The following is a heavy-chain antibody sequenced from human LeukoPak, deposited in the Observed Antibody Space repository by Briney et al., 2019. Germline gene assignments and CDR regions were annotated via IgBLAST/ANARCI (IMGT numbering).Heavy chain of an antibody. Sequence: AGGSLRLSCAASGFTFSNYAMSWVRQAPGKGLEWVSATSDSGRDTYYAGSVKGRFTISRDNSKNTLYLQMNSPRAEDAAVYYCAKRVPYSSSSVYFDYWGQGTLVTVSS. J-gene: IGHJ4*02. CDR1: GFTFSNYA. CDR2: TSDSGRDT. V-gene: IGHV3-23*01. D-gene: IGHD6-6*01. CDR3: AKRVPYSSSSVYFDY.